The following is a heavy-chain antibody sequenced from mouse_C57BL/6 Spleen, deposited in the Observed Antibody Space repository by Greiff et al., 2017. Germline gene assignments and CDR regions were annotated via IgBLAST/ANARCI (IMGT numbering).Heavy chain of an antibody. V-gene: IGHV1-80*01. J-gene: IGHJ4*01. D-gene: IGHD2-2*01. CDR2: IYPGDGDT. Sequence: QVQLKESGAELVKPGASVKISCKASGYAFSSYWMNWVKQRPGKGLEWIGQIYPGDGDTNYNGKFKGKATLTADKSSSTAYMQLSSLTSEDSAVYFCARFEGLRHAMDYWGQGTSVTVSS. CDR1: GYAFSSYW. CDR3: ARFEGLRHAMDY.